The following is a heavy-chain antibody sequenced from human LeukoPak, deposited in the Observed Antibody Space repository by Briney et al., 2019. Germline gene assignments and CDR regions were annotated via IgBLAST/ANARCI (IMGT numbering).Heavy chain of an antibody. D-gene: IGHD5-18*01. J-gene: IGHJ4*02. CDR3: ARGRGYSFGVFFDY. V-gene: IGHV3-7*01. CDR2: IKQDGTEK. CDR1: GFTFSTYW. Sequence: GGSLRLSCAVSGFTFSTYWMSWVRQAPGKGLEWVANIKQDGTEKSYVDSVKGRFTISRDNAKNSLYLQMNSLRAEDTAVYYCARGRGYSFGVFFDYWGQGTLVTVSS.